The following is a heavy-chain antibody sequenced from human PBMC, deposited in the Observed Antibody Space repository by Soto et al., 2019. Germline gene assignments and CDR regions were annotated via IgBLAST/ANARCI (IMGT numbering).Heavy chain of an antibody. Sequence: QAQMVQSGPEVKKPGASVKVSCTASGYRFNTYGISWVRQAPGQGLEWMGRISSYNVDTNYAEKFEDRLTMTTDTSPNTAYMELKSLRSDDTAVYFCARGHGEIIGAMDVWARGPRSPSP. D-gene: IGHD3-3*01. CDR2: ISSYNVDT. CDR3: ARGHGEIIGAMDV. CDR1: GYRFNTYG. J-gene: IGHJ6*02. V-gene: IGHV1-18*01.